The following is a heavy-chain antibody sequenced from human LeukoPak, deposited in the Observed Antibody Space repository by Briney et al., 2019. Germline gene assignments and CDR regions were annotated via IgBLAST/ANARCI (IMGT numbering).Heavy chain of an antibody. Sequence: SETLSLTCTVSGGSISSYYWSWIRQLAGKGLEWIGRIYTSGSTNYNPSLKSRVTMSVDTSKNQFSLKLSSVTAADTAVYYCARDAPQHYDILTGYYTYWYFDLWGRGTLVTVSS. V-gene: IGHV4-4*07. CDR3: ARDAPQHYDILTGYYTYWYFDL. D-gene: IGHD3-9*01. J-gene: IGHJ2*01. CDR1: GGSISSYY. CDR2: IYTSGST.